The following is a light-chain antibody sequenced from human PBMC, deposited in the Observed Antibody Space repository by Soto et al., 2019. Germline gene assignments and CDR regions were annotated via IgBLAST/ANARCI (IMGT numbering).Light chain of an antibody. V-gene: IGKV2-28*01. J-gene: IGKJ5*01. Sequence: DIVMTQSPLSLPVIPGEPASISCWSSQSLLDSNGNNHLNWYLQKPGQSPQVLIYLGSNRAFGVPDRFSGRGLGTDFTLKISRVEAEDVGVYYCIQALQTPLTFGQGTRLEIK. CDR3: IQALQTPLT. CDR2: LGS. CDR1: QSLLDSNGNNH.